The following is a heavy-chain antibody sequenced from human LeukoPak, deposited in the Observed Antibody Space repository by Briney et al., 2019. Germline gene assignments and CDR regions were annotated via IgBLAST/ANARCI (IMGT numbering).Heavy chain of an antibody. D-gene: IGHD6-13*01. Sequence: SETLSLTCTVSGASISSGEYYWSWIRQPAGKGLEWIGRIYTSGSTNYNLSLKSRVTISVDTSKNQFSLKLSSVTAADTAVYYCARGYSSSWYFNWFDPWGQGTLVTVSS. J-gene: IGHJ5*02. CDR3: ARGYSSSWYFNWFDP. V-gene: IGHV4-61*02. CDR1: GASISSGEYY. CDR2: IYTSGST.